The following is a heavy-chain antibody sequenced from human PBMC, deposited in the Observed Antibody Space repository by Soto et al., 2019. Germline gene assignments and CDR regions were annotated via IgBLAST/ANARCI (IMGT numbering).Heavy chain of an antibody. CDR3: ARDGVDYDSSGYYGAFDI. J-gene: IGHJ3*02. CDR2: IYYSGST. CDR1: GGSISSYY. Sequence: SETLSLTCTVSGGSISSYYWSWIRQPPGKGLEWIGYIYYSGSTNYNPSLKSRVTISVDTSKNQFSLKLSSVTAADTAVYYCARDGVDYDSSGYYGAFDIWGQGKMVTVSS. V-gene: IGHV4-59*01. D-gene: IGHD3-22*01.